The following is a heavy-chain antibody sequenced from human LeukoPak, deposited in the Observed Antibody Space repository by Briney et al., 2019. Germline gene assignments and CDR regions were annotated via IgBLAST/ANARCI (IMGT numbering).Heavy chain of an antibody. CDR3: ARDLASSSWTERDAFDI. Sequence: PSETLSLTCTVSGGSISSYYWVWIRQPAGKGLEWIGRIYSSGSTNYNPSPKSRVTMSVDTSKNQFSLKLSSVTAADTAVYYCARDLASSSWTERDAFDIWGQGTMVTVSS. J-gene: IGHJ3*02. CDR1: GGSISSYY. V-gene: IGHV4-4*07. CDR2: IYSSGST. D-gene: IGHD6-13*01.